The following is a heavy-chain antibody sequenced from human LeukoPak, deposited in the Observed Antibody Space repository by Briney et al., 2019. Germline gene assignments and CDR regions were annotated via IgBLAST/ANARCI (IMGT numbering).Heavy chain of an antibody. CDR2: IYYSGST. Sequence: SETLSLTCTVSGGSISSHYWSWIRQPPGKGLEWIGYIYYSGSTNYNPSLKSRVTISVDTSKNQFSLKLSSVTAADTAVYYCGRNNGYFDYWAQGPWSPSPQ. CDR1: GGSISSHY. J-gene: IGHJ4*02. D-gene: IGHD3-22*01. V-gene: IGHV4-59*11. CDR3: GRNNGYFDY.